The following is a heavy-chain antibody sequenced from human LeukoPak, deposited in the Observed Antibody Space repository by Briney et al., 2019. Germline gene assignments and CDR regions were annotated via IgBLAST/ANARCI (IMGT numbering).Heavy chain of an antibody. J-gene: IGHJ4*02. CDR3: ARDRCHGDCYYFDS. Sequence: GGSLRLSCAASGFTFSSYWMTWVRQAPGKGLEWVANMKQDGSEKYYVDSVKGRFTISRDNSKNSLYLQMNSLRAEDTAVYYCARDRCHGDCYYFDSWGQGTRVTVSS. CDR1: GFTFSSYW. D-gene: IGHD2-21*02. V-gene: IGHV3-7*01. CDR2: MKQDGSEK.